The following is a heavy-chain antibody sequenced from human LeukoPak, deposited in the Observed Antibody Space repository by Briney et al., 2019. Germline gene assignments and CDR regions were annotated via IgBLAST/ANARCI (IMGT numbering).Heavy chain of an antibody. J-gene: IGHJ4*02. D-gene: IGHD2-2*01. CDR2: ISGSSTYI. Sequence: GGSLRLSCAASGFTVSSYSMNWVRQAPGKGLEWVSSISGSSTYIYYADSVKGRFTISRDNAKNSLYVQMNSLRAEDTAVYYCARRYCSSTSSYAFDYWGQGTLVTVSS. CDR1: GFTVSSYS. CDR3: ARRYCSSTSSYAFDY. V-gene: IGHV3-21*01.